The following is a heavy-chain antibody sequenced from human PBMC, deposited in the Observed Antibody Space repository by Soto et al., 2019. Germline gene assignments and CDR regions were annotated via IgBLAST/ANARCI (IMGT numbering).Heavy chain of an antibody. CDR2: IFYSGTT. J-gene: IGHJ5*02. CDR3: ARSVDP. V-gene: IGHV4-31*03. CDR1: GGSIISGGYY. Sequence: QVQLQESGPGLVKPSQTLSLTCTLSGGSIISGGYYCSWIRQHPGKDLEWIGYIFYSGTTYYNPSLESRVTISVDTSKNPFSVQLSSVTAADTAVYYCARSVDPWGQGTLVTVSS.